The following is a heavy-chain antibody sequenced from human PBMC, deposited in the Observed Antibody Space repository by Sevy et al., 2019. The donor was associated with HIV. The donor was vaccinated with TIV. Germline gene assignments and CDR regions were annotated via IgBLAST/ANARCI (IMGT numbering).Heavy chain of an antibody. CDR3: ARGRGGYDSSGYSYFDY. V-gene: IGHV3-72*01. CDR1: GFTFSDHY. D-gene: IGHD3-22*01. Sequence: GGSLRLSSAASGFTFSDHYMDWVRQAPGKGLEWVGRTRNKANSYTTEYAASVKGRFTISRDDSKNSLYLQMNSLKTEDTAVYYCARGRGGYDSSGYSYFDYWGQGTLVTVSS. J-gene: IGHJ4*02. CDR2: TRNKANSYTT.